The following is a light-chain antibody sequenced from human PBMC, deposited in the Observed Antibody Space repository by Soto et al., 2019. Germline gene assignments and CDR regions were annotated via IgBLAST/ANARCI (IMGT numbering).Light chain of an antibody. J-gene: IGKJ4*01. CDR2: TAS. V-gene: IGKV1-39*01. CDR1: QTIKSY. CDR3: QQSYITPLT. Sequence: DIQMTQSPSSLSASVGDRVTITCRASQTIKSYLNWYQVKLGKAPKLLIYTASSLQSGVPSRFSGSESGTEFTPTISSLQPEDFATYYCQQSYITPLTFGGGTRVEI.